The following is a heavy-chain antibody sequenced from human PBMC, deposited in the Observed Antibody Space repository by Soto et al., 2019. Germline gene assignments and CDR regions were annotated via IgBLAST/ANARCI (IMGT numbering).Heavy chain of an antibody. J-gene: IGHJ6*02. V-gene: IGHV4-61*01. CDR2: IYYSGST. Sequence: PSETLSLTCTVSGGSVSSGSYYWSWIRQPPGKGLEWIGYIYYSGSTNYNPSLKSRVTISVDTSKNQFSLKLSSVTAADTAVYYCARVGGYSGYDSDRNYYYYGMDVWGQGTTVTVSS. CDR1: GGSVSSGSYY. D-gene: IGHD5-12*01. CDR3: ARVGGYSGYDSDRNYYYYGMDV.